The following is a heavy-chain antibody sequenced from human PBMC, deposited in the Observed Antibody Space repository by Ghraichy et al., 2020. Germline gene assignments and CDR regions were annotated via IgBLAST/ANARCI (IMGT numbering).Heavy chain of an antibody. Sequence: ESLNISCAASGFTFSSYAMSWVRQAPGKGLEWVSAISGSGGSTYYADSVKGRFTISRDNSKNTLYLQMNSLRAEDTAVYYCAKDPPGDIVVVVAATPDYWCQGTLVTVSS. CDR1: GFTFSSYA. J-gene: IGHJ4*02. D-gene: IGHD2-15*01. CDR3: AKDPPGDIVVVVAATPDY. V-gene: IGHV3-23*01. CDR2: ISGSGGST.